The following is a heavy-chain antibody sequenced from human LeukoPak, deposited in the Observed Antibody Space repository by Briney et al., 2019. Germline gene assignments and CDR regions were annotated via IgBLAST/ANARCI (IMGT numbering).Heavy chain of an antibody. CDR1: GFTFSSYC. CDR2: IKQDGSEK. CDR3: ARSLGRLQSPVFDY. Sequence: PGGSLRLSCAASGFTFSSYCMSWVRQAPGKGLEWVANIKQDGSEKYYVDFVKGRFTISRDNAKNSLYLQINSLRAEDTAVYYCARSLGRLQSPVFDYWGQGTLVTVSS. V-gene: IGHV3-7*01. J-gene: IGHJ4*02. D-gene: IGHD5-24*01.